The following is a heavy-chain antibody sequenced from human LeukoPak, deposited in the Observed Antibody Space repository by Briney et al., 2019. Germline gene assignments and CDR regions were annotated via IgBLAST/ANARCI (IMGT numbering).Heavy chain of an antibody. CDR2: INHSGST. CDR3: ARKVVGSSSSGGAGDFDY. D-gene: IGHD6-6*01. Sequence: SETLSLTCAVYGGSFSGYYWSWIRQPPGKGLEWIGEINHSGSTNYNPSLKSRVTISVDTSKNQFSLKLSSVTAADTAVYYCARKVVGSSSSGGAGDFDYWGQGTLVTVSS. J-gene: IGHJ4*02. V-gene: IGHV4-34*01. CDR1: GGSFSGYY.